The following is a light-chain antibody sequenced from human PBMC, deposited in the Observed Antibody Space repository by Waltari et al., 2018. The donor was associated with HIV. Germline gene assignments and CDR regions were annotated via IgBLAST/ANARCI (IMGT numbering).Light chain of an antibody. CDR2: YKSVSDN. CDR1: RCPSVGSTR. CDR3: MICAGGSWV. J-gene: IGLJ3*02. Sequence: QPVLTQPASLSASPGASASLTFPLRRCPSVGSTRIYWFHQRPRRPPQYLLRYKSVSDNERVAGVPSRFSGSSNFSANVGLLLISGLQPEDEAAYYCMICAGGSWVFGGGTQLTVL. V-gene: IGLV5-45*01.